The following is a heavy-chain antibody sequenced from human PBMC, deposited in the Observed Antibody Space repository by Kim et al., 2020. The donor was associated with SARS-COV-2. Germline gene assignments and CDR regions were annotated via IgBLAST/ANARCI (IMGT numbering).Heavy chain of an antibody. V-gene: IGHV3-23*01. D-gene: IGHD3-22*01. CDR3: AKDHITMIVPQGY. Sequence: YAESVNGRFTISRDKSKNTMYLQMNSLRAEETAVYYCAKDHITMIVPQGYWGQGTLVTVSS. J-gene: IGHJ4*02.